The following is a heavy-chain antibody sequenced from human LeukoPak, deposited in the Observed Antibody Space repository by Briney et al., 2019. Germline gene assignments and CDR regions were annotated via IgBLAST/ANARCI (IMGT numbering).Heavy chain of an antibody. CDR2: IYYTGST. D-gene: IGHD1-26*01. CDR1: GDSFSSNYW. J-gene: IGHJ6*02. Sequence: SETLSLTCAVSGDSFSSNYWWNWVRQPPGKGLEWIGYIYYTGSTNYNPSLKSRVTISVDTSKNQFSLKLSSLTAADTAVYYCARGSYVSYYYGMDVWGQGTTVTVSS. V-gene: IGHV4-61*01. CDR3: ARGSYVSYYYGMDV.